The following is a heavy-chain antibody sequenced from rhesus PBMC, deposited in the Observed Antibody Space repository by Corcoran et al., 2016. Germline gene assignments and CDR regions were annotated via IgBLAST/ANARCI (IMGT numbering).Heavy chain of an antibody. CDR3: AREGFSGYSYACDF. D-gene: IGHD5-24*01. CDR2: IYGSRGRT. V-gene: IGHV4-147*01. Sequence: QVQLQESGPGLVKPSETLSLTCAVSGYSISSNYLSWIRQPPGKGLEWIGYIYGSRGRTYYNPSRKSRVTISTDTSKNQFSLKLSSVTAADTAVYYCAREGFSGYSYACDFWGQGLRVTVSS. J-gene: IGHJ3*01. CDR1: GYSISSNY.